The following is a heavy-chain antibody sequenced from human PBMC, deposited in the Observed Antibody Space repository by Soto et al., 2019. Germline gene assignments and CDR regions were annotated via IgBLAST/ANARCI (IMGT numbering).Heavy chain of an antibody. Sequence: QVQLVQSGAEVKKPGSSVKVSCKASGGTFSSYAISWVRQAPGQGLEWMGGIIPIFGTANYAQKFQGRVTITADESTSTAYIELSSLRSEDTAVYYCARAFLGTDRGYSYGPYYYGMDVWGQGTTVTVSS. CDR3: ARAFLGTDRGYSYGPYYYGMDV. CDR1: GGTFSSYA. D-gene: IGHD5-18*01. CDR2: IIPIFGTA. V-gene: IGHV1-69*01. J-gene: IGHJ6*02.